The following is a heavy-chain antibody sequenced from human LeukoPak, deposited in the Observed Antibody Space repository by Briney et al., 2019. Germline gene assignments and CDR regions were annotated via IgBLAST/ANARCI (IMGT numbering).Heavy chain of an antibody. V-gene: IGHV4-4*07. CDR1: GGSISSYY. J-gene: IGHJ3*02. D-gene: IGHD3-22*01. CDR2: IYTSGST. CDR3: ARVWYYYESSAAFDI. Sequence: PSETLSLTCTVSGGSISSYYWSWIRQPAGKGLEWIGRIYTSGSTNYNPSLKSRVTISVDTSKNQFSLKLSSVTAADTAVYYCARVWYYYESSAAFDIWGQGTMVTVSS.